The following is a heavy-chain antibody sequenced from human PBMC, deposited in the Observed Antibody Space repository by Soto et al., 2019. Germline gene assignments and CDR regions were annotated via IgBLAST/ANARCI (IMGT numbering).Heavy chain of an antibody. CDR3: AKDLLLAVAGTRGGYGYFDY. CDR1: GFSFSKYG. V-gene: IGHV3-30*18. D-gene: IGHD6-19*01. CDR2: ISYDGSNK. Sequence: GGSLRLSCAASGFSFSKYGMHWVRQAPGKGLERVTIISYDGSNKYYADSVKGRFTISRDNSKNTLYLQMNSLRAEDTAVYYCAKDLLLAVAGTRGGYGYFDYWGRGTLVTVSS. J-gene: IGHJ4*02.